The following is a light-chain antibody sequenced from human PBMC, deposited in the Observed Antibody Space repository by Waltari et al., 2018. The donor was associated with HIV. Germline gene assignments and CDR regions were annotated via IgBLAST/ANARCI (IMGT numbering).Light chain of an antibody. CDR2: GKD. CDR3: ESRHSNDKHHV. Sequence: SSELTQDPAVSVALGQTVRITCQGDSLRKYSANWYQQKPGKAPVVVMYGKDNRPPGIPARFSGSSSGNTGSLTITGAQAEDEADYYCESRHSNDKHHVFGTGTKVTV. J-gene: IGLJ1*01. V-gene: IGLV3-19*01. CDR1: SLRKYS.